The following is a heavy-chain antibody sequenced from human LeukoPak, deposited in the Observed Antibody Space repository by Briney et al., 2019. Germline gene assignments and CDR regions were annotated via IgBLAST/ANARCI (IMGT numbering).Heavy chain of an antibody. Sequence: SETLSLTCAVYGGSFSGYYWSWIRQPPGKGLEWIGEINHSGSTNYNPSLKSRVTISVDTSKNQFSLKLSSVTAADTAVNYCARGRGARRIFDLWGRGTLVTVSS. J-gene: IGHJ2*01. CDR1: GGSFSGYY. CDR2: INHSGST. V-gene: IGHV4-34*01. CDR3: ARGRGARRIFDL. D-gene: IGHD1-26*01.